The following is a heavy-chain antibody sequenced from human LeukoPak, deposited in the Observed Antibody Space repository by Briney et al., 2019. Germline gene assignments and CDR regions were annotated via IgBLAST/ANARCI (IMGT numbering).Heavy chain of an antibody. J-gene: IGHJ4*02. CDR1: GGSISSGGYY. Sequence: SETLSLTCTVSGGSISSGGYYWRWIRQHPGKGLEWIGYIYYSGSTYYNPSLKSRVTISVDTSKNQFSLKLSSVTAADTAVYYCARGDRDFTYYYDSSGYYYYPAHFDYWGQGTLVTVSS. CDR3: ARGDRDFTYYYDSSGYYYYPAHFDY. CDR2: IYYSGST. V-gene: IGHV4-31*02. D-gene: IGHD3-22*01.